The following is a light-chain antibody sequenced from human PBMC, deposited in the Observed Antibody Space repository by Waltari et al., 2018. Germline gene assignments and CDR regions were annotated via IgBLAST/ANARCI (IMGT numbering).Light chain of an antibody. CDR2: GAS. CDR3: QQYDNSPIT. V-gene: IGKV3-20*01. Sequence: EIVLTQSPGTLSLSPGERATLSCRASQSVSSSYLAWYQQKRGQAPRLLTYGASSRATGIPDRFSGYGSGTDFTLTISRLEPEDFAVYYCQQYDNSPITFGQGTRLEIK. CDR1: QSVSSSY. J-gene: IGKJ5*01.